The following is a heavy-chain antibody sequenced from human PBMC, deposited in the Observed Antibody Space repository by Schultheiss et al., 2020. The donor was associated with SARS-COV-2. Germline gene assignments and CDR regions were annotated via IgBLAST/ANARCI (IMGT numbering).Heavy chain of an antibody. CDR1: GFSLTTSGMC. J-gene: IGHJ6*02. CDR2: IYYSGST. Sequence: SGPTLVKPTQTLTLTCTFSGFSLTTSGMCVGWIRQPPGKGLEWIGYIYYSGSTNYNPSLKSRVTISVDTSKNEFSLKLSSVTAADTAVYYCASSVDEYYYYGMDVWGQGTTVTVSS. D-gene: IGHD3-10*01. V-gene: IGHV4-61*08. CDR3: ASSVDEYYYYGMDV.